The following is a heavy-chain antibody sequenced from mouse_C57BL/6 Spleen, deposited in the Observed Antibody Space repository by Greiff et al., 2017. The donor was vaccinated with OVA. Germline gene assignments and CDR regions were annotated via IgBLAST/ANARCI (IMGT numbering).Heavy chain of an antibody. Sequence: EVMLVESGEGLVKPGGSLKLSCAASGFTFSSYAMSWVRQTPEKRLEWVAYISSGGDYIYYAAPVKGRFTISRDNARNTRYLQMSSLKSEDTARYYCTIYDGYYGFAYWGQGTLVTVSA. J-gene: IGHJ3*01. CDR3: TIYDGYYGFAY. CDR1: GFTFSSYA. V-gene: IGHV5-9-1*02. D-gene: IGHD2-3*01. CDR2: ISSGGDYI.